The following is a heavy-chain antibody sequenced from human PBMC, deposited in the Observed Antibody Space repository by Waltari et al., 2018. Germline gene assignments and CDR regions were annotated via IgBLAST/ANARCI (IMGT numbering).Heavy chain of an antibody. CDR3: ARGQRGLLWSSDAFDI. CDR1: GYSFTSYW. CDR2: IYPGDSDT. V-gene: IGHV5-51*01. J-gene: IGHJ3*02. Sequence: EVQLVQSGAEVKKPGESLKISCKGSGYSFTSYWIGWVRQMPGKGLEWMGIIYPGDSDTRYSPSFHCQVTISSDKSISTAYLQWSSLKASDTAMYYCARGQRGLLWSSDAFDIWGHGTMVTVSS. D-gene: IGHD3-10*01.